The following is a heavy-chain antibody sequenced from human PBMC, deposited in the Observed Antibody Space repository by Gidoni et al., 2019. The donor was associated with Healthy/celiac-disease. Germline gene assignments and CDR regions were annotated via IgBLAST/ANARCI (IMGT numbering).Heavy chain of an antibody. J-gene: IGHJ4*02. D-gene: IGHD6-19*01. CDR1: GFTFSSYS. V-gene: IGHV3-48*01. CDR2: ISSSSSAK. CDR3: ARAAGWLAHFDN. Sequence: EVQLVESGGGLVQHGGSLRLSCAASGFTFSSYSMNWVRQAPGKGLEWLSYISSSSSAKQYADSVKGRFTISRDNAKSSLFLQMNSLRAEDTAVYYCARAAGWLAHFDNWGQGTLVTVSS.